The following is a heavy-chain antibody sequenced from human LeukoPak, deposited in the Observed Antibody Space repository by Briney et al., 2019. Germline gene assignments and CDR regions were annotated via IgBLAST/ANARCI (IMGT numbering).Heavy chain of an antibody. J-gene: IGHJ2*01. CDR3: AREMGMGDWYFDL. V-gene: IGHV3-48*04. D-gene: IGHD3-16*01. Sequence: GGSLRLSCGASGFTFSSYSMNWVRQAPGKGLEWVSYISSSSSTIYYADSVKGRFTISRDNAKNSLYLQMNSLRAEDTAVYYCAREMGMGDWYFDLWGRGTLVTVSS. CDR1: GFTFSSYS. CDR2: ISSSSSTI.